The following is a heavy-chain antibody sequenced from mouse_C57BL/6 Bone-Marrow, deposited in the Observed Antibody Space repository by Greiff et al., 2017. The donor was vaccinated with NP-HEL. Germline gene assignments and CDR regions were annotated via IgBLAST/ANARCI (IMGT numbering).Heavy chain of an antibody. D-gene: IGHD2-5*01. CDR2: IDPENGDT. CDR3: TTDSNYWYFDV. V-gene: IGHV14-4*01. J-gene: IGHJ1*03. Sequence: EVQLQQSGAELVRPGASVKLSCTASGFNIKDDYMHWVKQRPEQGLEWIGWIDPENGDTEYASKFQGKATITADPSSNTAYLQLSSLTSEDTAVYYCTTDSNYWYFDVWGTGTTVTVSS. CDR1: GFNIKDDY.